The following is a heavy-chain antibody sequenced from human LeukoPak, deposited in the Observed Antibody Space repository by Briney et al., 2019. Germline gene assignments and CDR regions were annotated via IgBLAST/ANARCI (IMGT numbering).Heavy chain of an antibody. Sequence: PGRPLRLSCVVSGLIFRDFAMTWLRQAPPKGPEWVASIKSKIYGATTQYAASVNGRFTLSRDDSRGIAYLQMNSLKTEDTAMYYCTRDTGLCSGSSWYKYNWFDPWGPGTQVTVSS. V-gene: IGHV3-49*03. CDR2: IKSKIYGATT. J-gene: IGHJ5*02. CDR1: GLIFRDFA. CDR3: TRDTGLCSGSSWYKYNWFDP. D-gene: IGHD2-15*01.